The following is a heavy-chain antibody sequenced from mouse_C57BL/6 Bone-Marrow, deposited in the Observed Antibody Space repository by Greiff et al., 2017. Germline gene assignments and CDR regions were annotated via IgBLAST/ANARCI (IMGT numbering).Heavy chain of an antibody. J-gene: IGHJ1*03. CDR3: ARKEGHYYGSSYWYFDV. CDR2: INPGSGGT. D-gene: IGHD1-1*01. Sequence: VQLQQSGAELVRPGTSVKVSCKASGYAFTNYLIEWVKQRPGQGLEWIGVINPGSGGTNYNEKFKGKATLTADKSSSTAYMQLSSLTSEDAAVYFCARKEGHYYGSSYWYFDVWGTGTTVTVSS. V-gene: IGHV1-54*01. CDR1: GYAFTNYL.